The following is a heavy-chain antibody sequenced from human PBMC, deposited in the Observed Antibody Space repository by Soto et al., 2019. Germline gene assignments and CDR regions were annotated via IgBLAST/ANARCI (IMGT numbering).Heavy chain of an antibody. D-gene: IGHD6-19*01. J-gene: IGHJ6*02. V-gene: IGHV6-1*01. CDR3: ARAARDEYRSGDYYYYYVMDG. CDR1: GDNVSSNSAA. CDR2: TYYRSKWYN. Sequence: SQPLSLTCAISGDNVSSNSAAWNWIRQSPSRGLEWLGRTYYRSKWYNDYAVSVKSRITINPDTSKNQFSLQLNSVTPEDTAVYYCARAARDEYRSGDYYYYYVMDGWGQGTTVTVSS.